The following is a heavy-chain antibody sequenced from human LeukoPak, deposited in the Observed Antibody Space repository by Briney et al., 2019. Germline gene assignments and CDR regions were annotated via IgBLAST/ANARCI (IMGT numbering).Heavy chain of an antibody. V-gene: IGHV4-34*01. CDR1: GRSFTDYY. D-gene: IGHD3-3*01. Sequence: SETLSLTCAVYGRSFTDYYWNWIRQPPGKGLEWLGEISHTGSTKYNPSLKSRAAMSVDTPKNHFSLKLSSVTAADTAVYYCARGALESTATFDYWGQGTLVTVSS. CDR2: ISHTGST. CDR3: ARGALESTATFDY. J-gene: IGHJ4*02.